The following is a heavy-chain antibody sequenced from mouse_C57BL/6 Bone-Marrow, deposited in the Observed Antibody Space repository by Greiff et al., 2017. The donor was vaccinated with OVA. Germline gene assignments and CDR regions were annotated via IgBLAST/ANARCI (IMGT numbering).Heavy chain of an antibody. CDR3: TRKDGYDFDY. D-gene: IGHD2-2*01. Sequence: QVQLQQSGAELVRPGASVTLSCKASGYTFTDYEMHWVKQTPVHGLEWIGAIDPETGGTAYNQKFKGKAILTADKSSSTAYMELRSLTSEDSAVYYCTRKDGYDFDYWGQGTTLTVSS. CDR2: IDPETGGT. J-gene: IGHJ2*01. V-gene: IGHV1-15*01. CDR1: GYTFTDYE.